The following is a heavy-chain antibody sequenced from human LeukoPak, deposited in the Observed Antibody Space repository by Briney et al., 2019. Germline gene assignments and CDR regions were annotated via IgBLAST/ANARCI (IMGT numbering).Heavy chain of an antibody. V-gene: IGHV3-74*01. CDR3: ERDPTEVVGADGSWFDP. Sequence: PGGSLRLSCAASGFTFSSYWMHWVRQAPGKGLVWVSRINSDGSSTSYADSVKGRFTISRDNAKNTLYLQMNSLRAEDTAVYYCERDPTEVVGADGSWFDPWGQGTLVTVSS. J-gene: IGHJ5*02. D-gene: IGHD1-26*01. CDR1: GFTFSSYW. CDR2: INSDGSST.